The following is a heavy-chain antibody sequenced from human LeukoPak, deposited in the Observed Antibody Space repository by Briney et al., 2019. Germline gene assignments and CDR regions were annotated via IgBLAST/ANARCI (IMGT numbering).Heavy chain of an antibody. CDR2: ISAYNGYT. J-gene: IGHJ4*02. CDR1: GYTFTDYP. V-gene: IGHV1-18*01. Sequence: ASVKVSCEASGYTFTDYPIGWVRQAPGQGLEWMGWISAYNGYTNYPQSLQGRVTMTTDTSTGTAYMELRSLRFDDTAIYYCARVGGNYEGLIDYWGQGTLVTVSS. D-gene: IGHD1-26*01. CDR3: ARVGGNYEGLIDY.